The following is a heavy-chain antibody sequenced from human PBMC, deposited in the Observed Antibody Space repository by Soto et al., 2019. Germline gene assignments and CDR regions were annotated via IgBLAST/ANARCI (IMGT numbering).Heavy chain of an antibody. D-gene: IGHD6-6*01. CDR3: ARDRSDSSSPFGY. J-gene: IGHJ4*02. CDR1: GYTFTSYG. V-gene: IGHV1-18*01. CDR2: ISAYNGNT. Sequence: ASVKVSCKASGYTFTSYGISWVRQAPGQGLEWMGWISAYNGNTNYAQKLQGRVTMTTDTSTSTAHMELRSLRSDDTAVYYCARDRSDSSSPFGYWGQGTLVTVSS.